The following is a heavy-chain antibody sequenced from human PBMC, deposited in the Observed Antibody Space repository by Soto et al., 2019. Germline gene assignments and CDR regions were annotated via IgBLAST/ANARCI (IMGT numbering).Heavy chain of an antibody. CDR1: GYTFTVYY. J-gene: IGHJ4*02. V-gene: IGHV1-2*02. CDR3: ARDLAKGGGSAGFDY. Sequence: ASVKVSCKASGYTFTVYYMHWVRQASGQGLEWMGWINPKSGGTMYPQKFQGRVTMTWDTSISTAYMALTRLRSDDTAVYYCARDLAKGGGSAGFDYCGQGTLVTVSS. CDR2: INPKSGGT. D-gene: IGHD1-26*01.